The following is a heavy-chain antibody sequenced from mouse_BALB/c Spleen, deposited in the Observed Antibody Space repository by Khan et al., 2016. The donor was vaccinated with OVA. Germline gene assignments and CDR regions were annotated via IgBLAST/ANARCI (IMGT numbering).Heavy chain of an antibody. J-gene: IGHJ2*01. CDR3: TRDRIDY. CDR2: INPTSGYT. V-gene: IGHV1-7*01. Sequence: VQLQQPGAALAKPGASVKMSCKASGYTFSTYWMHWVKQRPGQGLEWIGYINPTSGYTDYNEKFKDKATLSADKSSSTAYMQLSRLTSEDSAVYYCTRDRIDYWGQGITLTVSS. CDR1: GYTFSTYW.